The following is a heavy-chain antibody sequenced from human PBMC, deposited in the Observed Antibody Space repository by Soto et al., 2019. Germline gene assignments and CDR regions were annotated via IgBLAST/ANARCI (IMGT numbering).Heavy chain of an antibody. V-gene: IGHV1-8*01. Sequence: ASVKVSCKASGYTFTSYDINWVRQATGQGLEWMGWMNPNSGNTGYAQKFQGRVTMTRNTSISTAYMELSSLRSEDTAVYYCARYPYYDTSFDIWGQGTMVTVSS. CDR3: ARYPYYDTSFDI. D-gene: IGHD3-22*01. J-gene: IGHJ3*02. CDR1: GYTFTSYD. CDR2: MNPNSGNT.